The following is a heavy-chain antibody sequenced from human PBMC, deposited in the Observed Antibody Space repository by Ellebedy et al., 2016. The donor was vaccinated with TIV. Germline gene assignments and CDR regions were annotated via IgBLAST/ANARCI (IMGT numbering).Heavy chain of an antibody. D-gene: IGHD1-26*01. CDR1: GGSISSCY. Sequence: MPSETLSPTCTVPGGSISSCYWSWIRQPPGKGLAWSGYIYYSGSTNYNPSLKSRVTISVDTSKNHFSLKLSSVTAADTAVYYCAKDGFVGAFDSWGQGTLVTVSS. V-gene: IGHV4-59*01. CDR3: AKDGFVGAFDS. J-gene: IGHJ4*02. CDR2: IYYSGST.